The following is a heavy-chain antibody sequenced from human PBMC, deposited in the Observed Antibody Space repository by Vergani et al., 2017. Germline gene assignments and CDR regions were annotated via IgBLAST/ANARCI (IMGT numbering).Heavy chain of an antibody. V-gene: IGHV3-30*18. CDR3: AKSPYDSSGAPEYYFDY. CDR2: ISYDGSNK. J-gene: IGHJ4*02. CDR1: GFTFSSYG. D-gene: IGHD3-22*01. Sequence: QVQLVESGGGVVQPGRSLRLSCAASGFTFSSYGMHWVRQAPGKGLEWVAVISYDGSNKYYADSVKGRFTISRDNSKNTLYLQMNSLRAEDTAVYYCAKSPYDSSGAPEYYFDYWGQGTLVTVSS.